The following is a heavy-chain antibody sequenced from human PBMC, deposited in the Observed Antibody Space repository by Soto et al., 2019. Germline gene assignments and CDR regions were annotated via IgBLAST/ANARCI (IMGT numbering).Heavy chain of an antibody. CDR1: GFTFSSYS. D-gene: IGHD5-18*01. Sequence: QPVLSLRISCAASGFTFSSYSMNWVRQAPGKGLEWVSYISSSSTIYYADSVKGRFTISRDNAKNSLYLQMNSLRDEDTAVYYCARDCGGYSYGHFDECGQGTTGPVSS. CDR2: ISSSSTI. V-gene: IGHV3-48*02. CDR3: ARDCGGYSYGHFDE. J-gene: IGHJ4*02.